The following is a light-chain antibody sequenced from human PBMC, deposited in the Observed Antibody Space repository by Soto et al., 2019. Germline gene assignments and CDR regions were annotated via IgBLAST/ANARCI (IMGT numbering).Light chain of an antibody. V-gene: IGKV1-27*01. CDR1: QGINKY. CDR2: AAS. CDR3: QKYDSAPRT. J-gene: IGKJ1*01. Sequence: DIQMTQSPSSLSASVGDSVTITCRASQGINKYLAWFQQKPGKVPVLLIYAASTLKPGVPSRFSGSGAGTDFTLTISSLQPEDFATYYCQKYDSAPRTFGQGTKVEIK.